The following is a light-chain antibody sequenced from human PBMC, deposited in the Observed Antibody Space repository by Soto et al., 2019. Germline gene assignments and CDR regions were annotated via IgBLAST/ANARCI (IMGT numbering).Light chain of an antibody. J-gene: IGLJ3*02. Sequence: QSVLTQPPSVSGAPGQKVTISCTGSSSNIGAGYDVHWYQQVPGRAPKLLIFANSDRPSGVPDRFSGSKSGTSASLAITGLQAEDEADYYCAAWDDILNGWVFGGGTKVTVL. CDR3: AAWDDILNGWV. CDR2: ANS. V-gene: IGLV1-40*01. CDR1: SSNIGAGYD.